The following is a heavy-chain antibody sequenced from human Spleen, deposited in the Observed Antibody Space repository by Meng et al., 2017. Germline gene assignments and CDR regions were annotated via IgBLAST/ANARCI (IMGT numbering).Heavy chain of an antibody. J-gene: IGHJ5*02. D-gene: IGHD6-19*01. CDR3: VRSSGWVRTGFDP. Sequence: QVQLQQSGPGLVQPSGTLSLTCAVSGESISSGTWWSWVRQPPGKGLEWIGEVSHSEPTRYNPSLKSRVTLSLDNSKNQFSLKLTSVTAADTAVYYCVRSSGWVRTGFDPWGQGTLVTVSS. CDR2: VSHSEPT. V-gene: IGHV4-4*02. CDR1: GESISSGTW.